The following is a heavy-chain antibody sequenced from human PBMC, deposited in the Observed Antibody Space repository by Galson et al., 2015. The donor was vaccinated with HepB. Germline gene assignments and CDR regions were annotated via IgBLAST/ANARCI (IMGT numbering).Heavy chain of an antibody. CDR2: MNPNSGNT. CDR1: GYTFTSYD. D-gene: IGHD3-3*01. V-gene: IGHV1-8*01. J-gene: IGHJ6*03. Sequence: SVKVSCKASGYTFTSYDINWVRQATGQGLEWMGWMNPNSGNTGYAQKFQGRVTMTRNTSISTAYMELSSLRSEDTAVYYCARARNIIRSSYYDFWSGYWYYYYMDVWGKGTTVTVSS. CDR3: ARARNIIRSSYYDFWSGYWYYYYMDV.